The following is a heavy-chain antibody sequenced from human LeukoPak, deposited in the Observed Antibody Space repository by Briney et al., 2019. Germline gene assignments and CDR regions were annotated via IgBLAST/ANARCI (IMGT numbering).Heavy chain of an antibody. D-gene: IGHD1-26*01. CDR1: GFTFSSYA. V-gene: IGHV3-23*01. CDR2: ISGSGGST. CDR3: AKSSRPYSGSYRPYYFDY. J-gene: IGHJ4*02. Sequence: GGSLRLSCAASGFTFSSYAMSWVRQAPGKGLERVSAISGSGGSTYYADSVKGRFTISRDNSKNTLYLQMNSLRAEDTAVYYCAKSSRPYSGSYRPYYFDYWGQGTLVTVSS.